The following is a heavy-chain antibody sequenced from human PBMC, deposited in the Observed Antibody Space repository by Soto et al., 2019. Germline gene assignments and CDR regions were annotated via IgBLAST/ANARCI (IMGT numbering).Heavy chain of an antibody. CDR2: IFSNDEK. V-gene: IGHV2-26*01. D-gene: IGHD3-10*01. Sequence: QVTLKESGPVLVKPTETLTLTCTVSGFSLSNARMGVSWIRQPPGKALEWLAHIFSNDEKSYSTSLKSRLTISKDTSKSQVVLTMTSMDPVDTATYYCARTLSGGVVRGVNDYWGQGTLVTVSS. CDR1: GFSLSNARMG. CDR3: ARTLSGGVVRGVNDY. J-gene: IGHJ4*02.